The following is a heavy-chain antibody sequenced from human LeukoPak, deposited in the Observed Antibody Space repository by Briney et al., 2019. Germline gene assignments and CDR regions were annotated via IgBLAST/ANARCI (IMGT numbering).Heavy chain of an antibody. Sequence: GGSLTLFCAASGFIFSRYPMSWVRQAPGKGLEWVSSISSSSSYIYYADSVKGRFTISRDNAKNSLYLQMNSLRAEDTAVYYCAKARTRGYSYGSFDYWGEGTLVTVSS. D-gene: IGHD5-18*01. CDR1: GFIFSRYP. CDR3: AKARTRGYSYGSFDY. V-gene: IGHV3-21*01. J-gene: IGHJ4*02. CDR2: ISSSSSYI.